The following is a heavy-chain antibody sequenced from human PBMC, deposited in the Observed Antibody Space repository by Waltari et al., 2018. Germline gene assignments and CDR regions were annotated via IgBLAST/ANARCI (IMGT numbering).Heavy chain of an antibody. Sequence: QVQLVQSGAEVKKPGSSVKVSCKASGGTFSSHAVNWLAQAPGQGPGWVGKVIPMIGIGSFSQEFQGRFTISADESTSTAYLELSSLRSEYTAVYFCARGGVAVTGAWFDPWGQGTLVTVSS. CDR3: ARGGVAVTGAWFDP. CDR1: GGTFSSHA. J-gene: IGHJ5*02. D-gene: IGHD6-19*01. V-gene: IGHV1-69*04. CDR2: VIPMIGIG.